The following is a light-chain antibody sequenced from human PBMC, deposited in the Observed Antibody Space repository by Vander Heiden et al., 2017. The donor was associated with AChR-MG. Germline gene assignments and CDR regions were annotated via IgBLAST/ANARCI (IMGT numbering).Light chain of an antibody. CDR1: QNINNW. V-gene: IGKV1-5*03. CDR3: QQYTTSSLT. Sequence: IQMTQSPSTLSASVGDRVTITCRASQNINNWLAWYQHKPGKAPKVLIYQASTLESGVPPRFSGSGSGTEFTLIISSLQPDDFATYYCQQYTTSSLTFGGGTKVDI. CDR2: QAS. J-gene: IGKJ4*01.